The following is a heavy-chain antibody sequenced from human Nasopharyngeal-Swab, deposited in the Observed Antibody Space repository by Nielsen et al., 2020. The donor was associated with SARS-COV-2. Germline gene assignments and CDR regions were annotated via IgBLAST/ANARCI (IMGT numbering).Heavy chain of an antibody. V-gene: IGHV1-24*01. CDR2: VVPEDGEP. J-gene: IGHJ3*02. CDR3: ASEGSGVFGVVIYAFDI. CDR1: GYTLTVLP. D-gene: IGHD3-3*01. Sequence: ASVKVSCKVSGYTLTVLPIHCVRQAPGKGLDWMGTVVPEDGEPIYAQNFQGRVTMTEDTSTYTAYLELSSLRSEDTAVYYCASEGSGVFGVVIYAFDIWGPGTLVTVSS.